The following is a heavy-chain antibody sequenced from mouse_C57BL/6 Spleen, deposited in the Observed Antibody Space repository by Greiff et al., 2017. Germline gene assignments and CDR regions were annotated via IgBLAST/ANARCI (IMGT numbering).Heavy chain of an antibody. CDR3: ARGDYYGSSYYFDY. CDR2: IYPRSGNT. V-gene: IGHV1-81*01. CDR1: GYTFTSYG. Sequence: VQLQQSGAELARPGASVKLSCKASGYTFTSYGISWVKQRTGQGLEWIGEIYPRSGNTYYNEQFKGKATLTADKSSSTAYMELRSLTSEDSAVYFCARGDYYGSSYYFDYWGQGTTLTVSS. J-gene: IGHJ2*01. D-gene: IGHD1-1*01.